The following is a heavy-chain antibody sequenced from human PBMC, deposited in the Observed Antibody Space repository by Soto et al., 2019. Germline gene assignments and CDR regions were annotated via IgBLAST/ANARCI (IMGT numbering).Heavy chain of an antibody. V-gene: IGHV1-69*13. D-gene: IGHD5-18*01. J-gene: IGHJ5*02. CDR3: ARSGSVVTDTAMLMKFDP. CDR1: GGTFSSYA. Sequence: GASVKVSCKASGGTFSSYAISWVRQAPGQGLAWMGGIIPIFGTANYAQKFQGRVTITADESTSTAYMELSSLRSEDTAVYYCARSGSVVTDTAMLMKFDPWGQGTLVTVSS. CDR2: IIPIFGTA.